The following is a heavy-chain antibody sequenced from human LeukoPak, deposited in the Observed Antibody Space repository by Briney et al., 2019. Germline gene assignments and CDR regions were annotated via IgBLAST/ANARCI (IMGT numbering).Heavy chain of an antibody. D-gene: IGHD4-17*01. CDR2: IIPILGIA. Sequence: ASVKVSCKASGGTFSSYAISWVRQAPGQGLEWMGRIIPILGIANYAQKFQGRVTITADKSTSTAYMEPSSLRSEDTAVYYCARAATVTTRRGDYFDYWGQGTLVTVSS. J-gene: IGHJ4*02. CDR3: ARAATVTTRRGDYFDY. V-gene: IGHV1-69*04. CDR1: GGTFSSYA.